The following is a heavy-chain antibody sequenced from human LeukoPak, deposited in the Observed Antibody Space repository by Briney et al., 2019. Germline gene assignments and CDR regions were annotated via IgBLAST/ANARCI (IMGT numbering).Heavy chain of an antibody. J-gene: IGHJ4*02. CDR1: GFTFNSYA. V-gene: IGHV3-23*01. D-gene: IGHD3-22*01. CDR3: ASESRESKLANYFYDSSGFSNIDY. Sequence: GGSLRLSCAASGFTFNSYAMSWVRQAPGKGLEWVSTINVSGDNTYYADSVKGRFTISRDNSKSTLYLQVSSLTAEDTAVYYCASESRESKLANYFYDSSGFSNIDYWGQGTLVTVSS. CDR2: INVSGDNT.